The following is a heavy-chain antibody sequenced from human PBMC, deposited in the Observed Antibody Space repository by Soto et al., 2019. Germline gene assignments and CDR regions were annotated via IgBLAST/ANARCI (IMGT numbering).Heavy chain of an antibody. D-gene: IGHD6-19*01. V-gene: IGHV3-30-3*01. CDR3: ARDHLRRQQWGIFDY. J-gene: IGHJ4*02. Sequence: GGSLRLSCAASGFTFSSDAMHWVRQAPGKGLEWVAVISYDGSNKYYADSVKGRFTISRDNSKNTLYLQMNRLRAEDTAVYYCARDHLRRQQWGIFDYWGQGTLVTVSS. CDR2: ISYDGSNK. CDR1: GFTFSSDA.